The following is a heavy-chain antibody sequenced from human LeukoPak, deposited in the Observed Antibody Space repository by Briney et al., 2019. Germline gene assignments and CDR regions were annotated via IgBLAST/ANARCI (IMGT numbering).Heavy chain of an antibody. CDR1: GYTFTSYY. V-gene: IGHV1-2*06. J-gene: IGHJ4*02. CDR3: ARFDRDYGFYVGY. CDR2: INPNNGST. D-gene: IGHD4-17*01. Sequence: ASVKVSCKASGYTFTSYYMHWVRQAPGQGLEWMGRINPNNGSTNYAQKFQGRVTMTTDTSISTAYMELSSLRSDDTAVYYCARFDRDYGFYVGYCGQGALVTVSS.